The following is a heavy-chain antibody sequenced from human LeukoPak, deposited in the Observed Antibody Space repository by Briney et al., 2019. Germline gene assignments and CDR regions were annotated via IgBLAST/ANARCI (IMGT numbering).Heavy chain of an antibody. D-gene: IGHD3-22*01. CDR1: GGTFNSYA. J-gene: IGHJ4*02. CDR2: IIPIFGTT. Sequence: SVKVSCKASGGTFNSYAISWVRQAPGQGLEWMGGIIPIFGTTNYAQKLQGRVTITADESTSTAYMELSSLRSEDTAVYFYARDSSGYSSLYYFDYWGQGTLVTVSS. V-gene: IGHV1-69*13. CDR3: ARDSSGYSSLYYFDY.